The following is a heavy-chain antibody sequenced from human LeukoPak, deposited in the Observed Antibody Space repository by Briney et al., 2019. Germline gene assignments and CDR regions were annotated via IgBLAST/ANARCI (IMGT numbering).Heavy chain of an antibody. D-gene: IGHD2-15*01. CDR2: INPSGGST. J-gene: IGHJ4*02. CDR1: GYTFTSYY. CDR3: AISWTINRFDY. Sequence: ASVKVSCKASGYTFTSYYTHWVRHAPGQGLEWMGIINPSGGSTSYAQKFQGRVTMTRDTSTSTVYMELSSLRSEDTAVYYCAISWTINRFDYWGQGTLVTVSS. V-gene: IGHV1-46*01.